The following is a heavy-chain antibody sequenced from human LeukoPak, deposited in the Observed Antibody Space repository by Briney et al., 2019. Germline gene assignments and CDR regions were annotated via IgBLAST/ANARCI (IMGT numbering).Heavy chain of an antibody. Sequence: GGSLRLSCAASGFTFSNYAMNWVRQAPGKGLEWVSLISGSTGSTYYADSVKGRFSISRDNSKNTVYLQMNSLRAEDTAVYYCAKVGVMRSSGWFGGDYFDHWGQGTLVTVSS. V-gene: IGHV3-23*01. CDR1: GFTFSNYA. J-gene: IGHJ4*02. D-gene: IGHD6-19*01. CDR2: ISGSTGST. CDR3: AKVGVMRSSGWFGGDYFDH.